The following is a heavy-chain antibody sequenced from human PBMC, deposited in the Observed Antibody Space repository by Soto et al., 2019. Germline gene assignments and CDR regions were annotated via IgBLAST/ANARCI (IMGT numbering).Heavy chain of an antibody. Sequence: GGSLRLSCAASGFTFSSYSMNWVRQAPGKGLEWVSSISSSSSYIYYADSVKGRFTISRDNAKNSLYLQMNSLRAEDTAVYYCAREYASSSWYDAFDIWGQGTMVTVSS. CDR1: GFTFSSYS. J-gene: IGHJ3*02. CDR2: ISSSSSYI. V-gene: IGHV3-21*01. CDR3: AREYASSSWYDAFDI. D-gene: IGHD6-13*01.